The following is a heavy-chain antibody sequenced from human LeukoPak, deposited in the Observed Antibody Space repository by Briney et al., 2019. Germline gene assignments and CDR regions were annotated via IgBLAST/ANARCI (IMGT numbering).Heavy chain of an antibody. Sequence: GGSLRLSCAASGFSFSSYGMHWVRQAPGKGLEWVAVISYDGSNKYYADSVKGRFTISRDNSKDTLYLQMNSLRAEDTAVYYCARDGRALGAFDIWGQGKMVTVSS. J-gene: IGHJ3*02. CDR2: ISYDGSNK. CDR3: ARDGRALGAFDI. D-gene: IGHD1-14*01. V-gene: IGHV3-30*03. CDR1: GFSFSSYG.